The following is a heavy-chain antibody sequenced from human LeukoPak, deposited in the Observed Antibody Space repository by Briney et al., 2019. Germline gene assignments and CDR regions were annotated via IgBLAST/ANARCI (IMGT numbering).Heavy chain of an antibody. CDR3: ASPPTRECSSISCPLSY. CDR1: GYSFTNYW. Sequence: GESLKISCKGSGYSFTNYWIAWVRQMPGKGLEWMGILYPGDSDTKYSPSFQGQVTISADKSISTAYLQWSSLKASDTAMYYCASPPTRECSSISCPLSYWGQGTLVTVSS. D-gene: IGHD2-2*01. V-gene: IGHV5-51*01. CDR2: LYPGDSDT. J-gene: IGHJ4*02.